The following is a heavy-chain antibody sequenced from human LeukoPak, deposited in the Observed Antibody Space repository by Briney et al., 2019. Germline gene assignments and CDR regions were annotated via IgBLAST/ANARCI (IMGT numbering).Heavy chain of an antibody. CDR1: GYSFTSYW. CDR2: IYPGDSDT. V-gene: IGHV5-51*01. J-gene: IGHJ6*02. Sequence: GESLKISCKGSGYSFTSYWIGWVRQMPGKGLEWMGIIYPGDSDTRYSPSFQGQVTISADKSISTAYLQWNSLKASDTAMYYCARQVFGVVPSYGMDVWGQGTTVTVSS. D-gene: IGHD3-3*01. CDR3: ARQVFGVVPSYGMDV.